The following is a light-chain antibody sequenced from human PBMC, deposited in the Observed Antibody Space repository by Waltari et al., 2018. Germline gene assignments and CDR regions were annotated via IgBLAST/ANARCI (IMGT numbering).Light chain of an antibody. CDR2: VNSDGSQ. CDR1: SGHSSNV. Sequence: QLVLTQSPSASASLGASVKLTCTLSSGHSSNVIAWHQQQPEKGPRFLMKVNSDGSQSKGDKIPDRFPGSSSGAEHYLTIPSLQSEDEADYYCQTGGHGTWVFGGGTKLTVL. CDR3: QTGGHGTWV. J-gene: IGLJ3*02. V-gene: IGLV4-69*01.